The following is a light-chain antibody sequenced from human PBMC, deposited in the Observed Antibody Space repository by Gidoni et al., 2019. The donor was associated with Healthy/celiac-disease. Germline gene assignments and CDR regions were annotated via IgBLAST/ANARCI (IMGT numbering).Light chain of an antibody. V-gene: IGLV2-14*01. CDR1: ISDVGGYNY. J-gene: IGLJ3*02. Sequence: QSALTQPASVSGSPGQSITSSCTGTISDVGGYNYVSWYQQHPVKAPKLMIYEVSNRPSGVSNRFSGSKSGTTASLTISGLQAEDEADYYCSSYTSSSTLVVFGGGTKLTVL. CDR3: SSYTSSSTLVV. CDR2: EVS.